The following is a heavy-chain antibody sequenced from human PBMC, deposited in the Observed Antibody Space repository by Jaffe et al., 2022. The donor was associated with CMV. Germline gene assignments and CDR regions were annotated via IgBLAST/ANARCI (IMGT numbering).Heavy chain of an antibody. Sequence: QVQLVQSGAEVKKPGASVKVSCKASGYTFTSYGISWVRQAPGQGLEWMGWISAYNGNTNYAQKLQGRVTMTTDTSTSTAYMELRSLRSDDTAVYYCARDDPDFRGDCSSTSCDRRDYYGMDVWGQGTTVTVSS. CDR2: ISAYNGNT. J-gene: IGHJ6*02. D-gene: IGHD2-2*02. CDR3: ARDDPDFRGDCSSTSCDRRDYYGMDV. CDR1: GYTFTSYG. V-gene: IGHV1-18*01.